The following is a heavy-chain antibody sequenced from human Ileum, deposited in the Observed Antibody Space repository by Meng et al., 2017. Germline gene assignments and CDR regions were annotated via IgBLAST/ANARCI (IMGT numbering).Heavy chain of an antibody. CDR1: GFTFSSYE. Sequence: GESLKISCAASGFTFSSYEMNWVRQAPGKGLEWVSYISSSGSTIYYADSVKGRFTISRDNAKNSLYLQMNSLRAEDTAVYYCARDPSIAAAGKLAFDYWGQGTLVTVSS. V-gene: IGHV3-48*03. J-gene: IGHJ4*02. D-gene: IGHD6-13*01. CDR2: ISSSGSTI. CDR3: ARDPSIAAAGKLAFDY.